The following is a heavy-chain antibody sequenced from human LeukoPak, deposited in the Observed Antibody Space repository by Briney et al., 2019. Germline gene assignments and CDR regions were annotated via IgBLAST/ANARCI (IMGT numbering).Heavy chain of an antibody. D-gene: IGHD4-17*01. Sequence: GESLKISCKGSGYSFTSYWISWVRQMPGKGLEWMGRIGASDSYTNYSPSFQGHVTISADKSISTAYLQWSSLKASDTAMYYCARHDYGDLPFFDYWGQGTLVTVSS. J-gene: IGHJ4*02. CDR3: ARHDYGDLPFFDY. CDR2: IGASDSYT. CDR1: GYSFTSYW. V-gene: IGHV5-10-1*01.